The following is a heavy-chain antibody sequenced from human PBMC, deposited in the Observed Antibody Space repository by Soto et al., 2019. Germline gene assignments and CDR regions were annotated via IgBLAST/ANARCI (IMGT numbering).Heavy chain of an antibody. CDR1: GGSFSAYY. J-gene: IGHJ6*02. CDR3: VRGRRYSGMDV. CDR2: IDHSGST. D-gene: IGHD2-15*01. V-gene: IGHV4-34*01. Sequence: SDTLSLTCTVNGGSFSAYYWTWIRQPPGRGLEWIGEIDHSGSTNYNPSLESRVSMSIDTAKSRFSLNVSAVTAADTAVYYCVRGRRYSGMDVWGQGTTVTVSS.